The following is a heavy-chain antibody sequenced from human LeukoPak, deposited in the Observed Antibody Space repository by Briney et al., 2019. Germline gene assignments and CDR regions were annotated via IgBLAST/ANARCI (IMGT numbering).Heavy chain of an antibody. CDR2: ISGSGGST. CDR1: GFTFSSYA. V-gene: IGHV3-23*01. CDR3: AKDPASRGYSYGGPYYFDY. J-gene: IGHJ4*02. Sequence: GGSLRLSCAASGFTFSSYAMSWVRQAPGKGLEWVSAISGSGGSTYYADSVKGRFTISRDNSKNTLYLQMDSLRAEDTAVYYCAKDPASRGYSYGGPYYFDYWGQGTLVTASS. D-gene: IGHD5-18*01.